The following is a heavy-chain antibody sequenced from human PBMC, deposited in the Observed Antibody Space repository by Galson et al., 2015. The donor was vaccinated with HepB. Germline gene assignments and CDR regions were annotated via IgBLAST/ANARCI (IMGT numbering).Heavy chain of an antibody. V-gene: IGHV3-21*04. J-gene: IGHJ3*02. D-gene: IGHD2-2*01. Sequence: SLRLSCAASGFTFSTYNINWVRQAPGKGLEWVSSISSSSGHIYYADSVKGRFTISRDNANNSLYLQMDTLRAEDTAVYYCAQLNLYCSSSTCYPTPGGFDIWGQGTVVTVSS. CDR2: ISSSSGHI. CDR1: GFTFSTYN. CDR3: AQLNLYCSSSTCYPTPGGFDI.